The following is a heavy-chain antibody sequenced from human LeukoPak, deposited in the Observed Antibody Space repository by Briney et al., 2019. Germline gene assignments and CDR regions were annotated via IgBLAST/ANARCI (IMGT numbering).Heavy chain of an antibody. D-gene: IGHD5-18*01. V-gene: IGHV4-61*02. CDR3: ARVVDTAMVNAFDL. CDR2: IYTSGST. Sequence: SETLSLTCTVSGGSISSSSYYWSWIRQPAGKGLEWIGRIYTSGSTNYNPSLKSRVTISVDTSKNQFSLKLSSVTAADTAVYYCARVVDTAMVNAFDLWGRGTLVTVSS. J-gene: IGHJ2*01. CDR1: GGSISSSSYY.